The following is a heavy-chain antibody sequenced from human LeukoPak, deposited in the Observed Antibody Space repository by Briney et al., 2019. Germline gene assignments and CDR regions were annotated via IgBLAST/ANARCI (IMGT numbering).Heavy chain of an antibody. D-gene: IGHD5-24*01. J-gene: IGHJ4*02. CDR2: ISAYNGNT. CDR1: GYTFTSYD. CDR3: ARTLVWGWLQASDY. Sequence: RASVKVSCKASGYTFTSYDISWVRQAPGQGLEWMGWISAYNGNTNYAQKLQGRVTMTTDTSTSTAYMELRSLRSDDTAVYYCARTLVWGWLQASDYWGQGTLVTVSS. V-gene: IGHV1-18*01.